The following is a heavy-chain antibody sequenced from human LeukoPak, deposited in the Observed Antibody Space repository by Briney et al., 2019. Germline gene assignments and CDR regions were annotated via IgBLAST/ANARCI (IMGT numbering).Heavy chain of an antibody. D-gene: IGHD3-9*01. CDR1: GYTFTSYG. CDR2: INPNSGVT. CDR3: TRLTYNDVLTGHN. Sequence: ASVKVSCKASGYTFTSYGISWVRQAPGQGLEWMGWINPNSGVTNYAQEFQGRVTMTRDTSISTASMELSRLRSDDTAVYYCTRLTYNDVLTGHNWGQGTLVTVSS. J-gene: IGHJ1*01. V-gene: IGHV1-2*02.